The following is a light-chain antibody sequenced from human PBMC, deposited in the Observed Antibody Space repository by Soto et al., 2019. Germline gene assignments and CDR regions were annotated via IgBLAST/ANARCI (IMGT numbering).Light chain of an antibody. CDR2: DGS. V-gene: IGLV2-23*03. Sequence: QSALTQPASVSGSPGQSITISCTGTSSDVGSYNLVSWYQQHPGKAPKLMIYDGSKRPSGVSNRFSGSKSGNTASLTISGLQAEDEADYYCCSYAGSSTFRGVFGGGTQLTVL. CDR3: CSYAGSSTFRGV. J-gene: IGLJ2*01. CDR1: SSDVGSYNL.